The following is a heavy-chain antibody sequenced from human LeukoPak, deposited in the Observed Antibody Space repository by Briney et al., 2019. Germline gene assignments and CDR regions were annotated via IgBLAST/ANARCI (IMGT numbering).Heavy chain of an antibody. V-gene: IGHV3-30*02. CDR1: GFTFSSYG. Sequence: GGSLRLSCAASGFTFSSYGMHWVRQAPGKGLEWVAFIRYDGSNKYYADSVKGRFTISRDNSKNTLYLQMNSLRAEDTAVYYCATVVVVAATPYFQHWGQGTLVTVSS. CDR2: IRYDGSNK. CDR3: ATVVVVAATPYFQH. D-gene: IGHD2-15*01. J-gene: IGHJ1*01.